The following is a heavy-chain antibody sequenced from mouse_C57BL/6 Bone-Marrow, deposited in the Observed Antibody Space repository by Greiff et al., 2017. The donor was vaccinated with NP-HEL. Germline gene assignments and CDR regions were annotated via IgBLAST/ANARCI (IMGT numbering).Heavy chain of an antibody. Sequence: VQLKQSGAELVRPGASVKLSCTASGFNIKDYYMHWVKQRPEQGLEWIGRIDPEDGDTEYAPKFQGKATMTADTSSNTAYLQLSSLTSEDTAVYYCTRPDYDGDYYAMDYWGQGTSVTVSS. CDR1: GFNIKDYY. CDR2: IDPEDGDT. V-gene: IGHV14-1*01. D-gene: IGHD2-4*01. J-gene: IGHJ4*01. CDR3: TRPDYDGDYYAMDY.